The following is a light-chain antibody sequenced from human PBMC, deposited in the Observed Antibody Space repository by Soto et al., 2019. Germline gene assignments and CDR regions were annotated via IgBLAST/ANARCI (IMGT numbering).Light chain of an antibody. CDR1: QSISRY. V-gene: IGKV1-39*01. CDR2: ATS. Sequence: DIQMTQSPSFLSASVGDRVTITCRASQSISRYLNWYKQKPGKAPELLIYATSHLQTEVPSRFSGSGSGPDFTLTVSSLQPEDFATYYCQQTYSTPLTFGGGTKVDSK. CDR3: QQTYSTPLT. J-gene: IGKJ4*01.